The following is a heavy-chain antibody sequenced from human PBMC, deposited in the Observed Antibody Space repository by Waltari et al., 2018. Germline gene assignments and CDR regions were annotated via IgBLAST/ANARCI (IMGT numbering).Heavy chain of an antibody. CDR1: GFTFSSYA. J-gene: IGHJ3*02. CDR3: AKAKYRSYNDLYDAFDI. V-gene: IGHV3-23*04. CDR2: VRGSGGST. Sequence: EVQLVESGGGLVQPGGSLRLSCAASGFTFSSYAMSWVRPAPGRGREWVSAVRGSGGSTYYADSVKGRFTISRNNSKNTLYLQMNSLRAEDTAVYYCAKAKYRSYNDLYDAFDIWGQGTMVTVSS. D-gene: IGHD1-26*01.